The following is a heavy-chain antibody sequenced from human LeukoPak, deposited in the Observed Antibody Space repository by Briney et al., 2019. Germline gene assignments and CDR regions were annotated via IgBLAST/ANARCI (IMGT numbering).Heavy chain of an antibody. CDR1: GFTFSSYA. CDR2: ISGSGGST. CDR3: AIDRGYSYGMYYFDY. V-gene: IGHV3-23*01. D-gene: IGHD5-18*01. Sequence: EGSLRLSCAASGFTFSSYAMSWVRQAPGKGLEWVSAISGSGGSTYYADSVKGRFTISRDNSKNTLYLQMNSLRAEDTAVYYCAIDRGYSYGMYYFDYWGQGTLVTVSS. J-gene: IGHJ4*02.